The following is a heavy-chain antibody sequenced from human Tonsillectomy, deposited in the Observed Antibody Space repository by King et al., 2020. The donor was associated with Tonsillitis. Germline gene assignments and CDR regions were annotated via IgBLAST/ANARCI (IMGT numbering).Heavy chain of an antibody. CDR3: ARVEVWFGELFTPSDY. Sequence: VQLVESGGGLVQPGGALRLSCAASGFTFRSYSINWVRQAPGKGLEGVSYISSSSGTIYYADSGKGRFIISSDNAKSSLYLQMNSLRADDTAAYYCARVEVWFGELFTPSDYWGQGTLVTVSS. CDR2: ISSSSGTI. J-gene: IGHJ4*02. V-gene: IGHV3-48*01. D-gene: IGHD3-10*01. CDR1: GFTFRSYS.